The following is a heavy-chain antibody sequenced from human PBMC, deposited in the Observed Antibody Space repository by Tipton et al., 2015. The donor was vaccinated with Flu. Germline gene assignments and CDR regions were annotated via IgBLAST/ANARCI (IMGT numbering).Heavy chain of an antibody. CDR1: GFTFKNYA. CDR3: TKGGAADYGDYQTRIDYFDY. D-gene: IGHD4-17*01. J-gene: IGHJ4*02. Sequence: SLRLSCAASGFTFKNYAMSWVRQAPGKGLEWVSGISGSGGSPYYADSVKGRFTISRDTSKNTLYLQMNSLRAEDTAVYYCTKGGAADYGDYQTRIDYFDYWGQGTLFTVSS. V-gene: IGHV3-23*01. CDR2: ISGSGGSP.